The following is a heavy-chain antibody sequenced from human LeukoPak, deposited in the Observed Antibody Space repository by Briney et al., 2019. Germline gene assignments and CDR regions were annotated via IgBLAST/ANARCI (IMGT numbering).Heavy chain of an antibody. V-gene: IGHV1-2*05. Sequence: ASVKVSCKASGYTFTGYYMHWVRQAPGQGLEWMGRINPNSGGTNYAQKFQGRVTMTRDTSISTAYMELSRLRSDDTVVYYCARDTSEMATSIDYWGQGTLVTVSS. CDR2: INPNSGGT. CDR3: ARDTSEMATSIDY. D-gene: IGHD5-24*01. CDR1: GYTFTGYY. J-gene: IGHJ4*02.